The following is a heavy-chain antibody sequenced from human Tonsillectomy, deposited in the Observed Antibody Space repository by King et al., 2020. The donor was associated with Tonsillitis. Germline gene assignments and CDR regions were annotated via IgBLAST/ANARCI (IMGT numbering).Heavy chain of an antibody. V-gene: IGHV3-33*01. D-gene: IGHD2-2*01. CDR3: ARDLTQYCSSTSCSSFKY. Sequence: VQLVQSGGGVVQPGRSLRLSCAASGFSFNTYCMHWVRQAPGKGLEWGAVIWYDGSNKYFADSVKGRFTISRDNSKNTLYLQMNSLRAEDTAVYYCARDLTQYCSSTSCSSFKYWGQGTLVTVSS. J-gene: IGHJ4*02. CDR1: GFSFNTYC. CDR2: IWYDGSNK.